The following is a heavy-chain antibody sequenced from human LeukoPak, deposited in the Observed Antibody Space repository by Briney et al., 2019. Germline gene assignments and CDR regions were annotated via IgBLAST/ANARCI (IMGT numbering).Heavy chain of an antibody. J-gene: IGHJ4*02. D-gene: IGHD4-23*01. V-gene: IGHV3-74*01. CDR3: ARWRGGLYFDY. Sequence: PGGSLRLSCAASGFTFSSHWMHWVRQAPGKGLVWVSRINTDGSSTNYADSVKGRFTIPRDNAKSTLFLQMNSLRAEDTAVYYCARWRGGLYFDYWGQGSLVTVSP. CDR2: INTDGSST. CDR1: GFTFSSHW.